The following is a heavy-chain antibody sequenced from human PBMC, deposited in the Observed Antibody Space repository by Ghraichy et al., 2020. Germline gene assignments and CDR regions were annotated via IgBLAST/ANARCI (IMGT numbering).Heavy chain of an antibody. Sequence: SETLSLTCTVSGGSISSSSYYWGWIRQPPGKGLEWIGSIYYSGSTYYNPSLKSRVTISVDTSKNQFSLKLSSVTAADTAVYYCARQGDKLGSSGWFFFGYWGQGTLVTVSS. CDR2: IYYSGST. CDR1: GGSISSSSYY. J-gene: IGHJ4*02. D-gene: IGHD6-19*01. CDR3: ARQGDKLGSSGWFFFGY. V-gene: IGHV4-39*01.